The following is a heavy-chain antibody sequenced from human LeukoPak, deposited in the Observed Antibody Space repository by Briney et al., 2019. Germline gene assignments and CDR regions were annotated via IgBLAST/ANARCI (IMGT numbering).Heavy chain of an antibody. CDR2: INPNSGGT. CDR3: ATGKPYGSGSYLDY. D-gene: IGHD3-10*01. Sequence: ASVKVSCKASGYTFTGYYMHWVRQAPGQGLEWMGWINPNSGGTNYAQKFQGRVTMTRDTSISTAYMELSSLRSEDTAVYYCATGKPYGSGSYLDYWGQGTLVTVSS. V-gene: IGHV1-2*02. J-gene: IGHJ4*02. CDR1: GYTFTGYY.